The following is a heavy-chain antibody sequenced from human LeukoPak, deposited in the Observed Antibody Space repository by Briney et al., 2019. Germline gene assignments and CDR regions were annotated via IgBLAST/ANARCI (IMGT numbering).Heavy chain of an antibody. D-gene: IGHD2-15*01. CDR3: ARDQVVVVASPSYWYFCL. CDR2: ISSSGSYI. CDR1: GFTFNTYT. Sequence: GGSLRLSCAASGFTFNTYTMNWVRQAPGKGLQWVSSISSSGSYIYYADSLKGRFTISRDNAKTSLYLQMNSLRAEDTAVYYCARDQVVVVASPSYWYFCLCGRGTLVTVSS. J-gene: IGHJ2*01. V-gene: IGHV3-21*01.